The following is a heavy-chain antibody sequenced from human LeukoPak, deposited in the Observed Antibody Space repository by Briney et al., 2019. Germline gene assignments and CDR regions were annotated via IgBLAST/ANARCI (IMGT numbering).Heavy chain of an antibody. CDR1: GFIFSSNY. Sequence: PGRSLRLSCAASGFIFSSNYMCWVRQAPGKGLEWVSFIYSGGSTYYADSVKGRFTISRDNSKNTLFLQMNSLRAEDTAVYYCARARGSGLTLFDYWGQGTLVTVSS. CDR2: IYSGGST. J-gene: IGHJ4*02. V-gene: IGHV3-53*01. CDR3: ARARGSGLTLFDY. D-gene: IGHD6-19*01.